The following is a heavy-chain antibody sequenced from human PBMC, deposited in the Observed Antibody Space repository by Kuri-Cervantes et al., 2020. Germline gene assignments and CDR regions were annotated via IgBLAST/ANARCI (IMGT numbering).Heavy chain of an antibody. V-gene: IGHV4-59*01. CDR2: IYYSGST. J-gene: IGHJ4*02. D-gene: IGHD6-13*01. Sequence: SQNLSLTCAVYGGSFSSYYWSWIRQPPGKGLEWIGYIYYSGSTNYNPSLKSRVTISVDTSKNQFSLKLSSVTAADTAVYYCARADSITAAGAFDSWGQGTLVTVSS. CDR1: GGSFSSYY. CDR3: ARADSITAAGAFDS.